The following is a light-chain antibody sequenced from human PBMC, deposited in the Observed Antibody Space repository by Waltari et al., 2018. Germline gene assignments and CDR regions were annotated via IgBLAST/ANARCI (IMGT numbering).Light chain of an antibody. J-gene: IGKJ3*01. CDR3: QQYNSYHIFT. Sequence: DIQMTQSPSTLSASAGDRVTITCRASQNINSWLALYQQKPGKAPKLLIYKASSLETGVPSRFSGSESGTEFTLTINSLQPDDFATYYCQQYNSYHIFTFGPGTKVEI. CDR2: KAS. CDR1: QNINSW. V-gene: IGKV1-5*03.